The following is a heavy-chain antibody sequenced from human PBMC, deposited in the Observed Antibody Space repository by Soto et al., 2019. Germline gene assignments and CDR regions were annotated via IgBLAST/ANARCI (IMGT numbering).Heavy chain of an antibody. CDR2: IYHVGFT. Sequence: QVHLQESGPGLVKPSGTLSLTCAVSGASVSSSHWWTWVRQPPGKGLEWIGEIYHVGFTSYTPSLKNRVSMSIDQSRNQFSLNLSSATVADTAVYYCARVRPPTSTRPAAVVYYFDYWGQGTLVTVSS. CDR1: GASVSSSHW. J-gene: IGHJ4*02. CDR3: ARVRPPTSTRPAAVVYYFDY. D-gene: IGHD2-2*01. V-gene: IGHV4-4*02.